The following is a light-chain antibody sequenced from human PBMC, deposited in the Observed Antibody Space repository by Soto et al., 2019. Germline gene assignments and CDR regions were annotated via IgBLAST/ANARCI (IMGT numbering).Light chain of an antibody. J-gene: IGKJ2*01. CDR3: QQYGGSSYT. CDR2: GAS. CDR1: QSVSSSY. V-gene: IGKV3-20*01. Sequence: EIVLTQSPGTLSLSPGERATLSCRASQSVSSSYLAWYQQKPGQAHRLLIYGASSRATGIPDRFSGSGSGTDFTLTISRLEPEDFAVYYCQQYGGSSYTFGQGTKVEIK.